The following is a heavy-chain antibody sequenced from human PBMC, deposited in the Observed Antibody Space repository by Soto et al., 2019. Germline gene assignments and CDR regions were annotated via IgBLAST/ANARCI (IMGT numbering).Heavy chain of an antibody. CDR1: GFTFSNAW. CDR2: IKSKTDGGTT. D-gene: IGHD2-15*01. CDR3: TTDRYCSGGSCYEDYYYYGMDV. V-gene: IGHV3-15*01. J-gene: IGHJ6*02. Sequence: GSLRLSCAASGFTFSNAWMSWVRQAPGKGLEWVGRIKSKTDGGTTDYAAPVKGRFTISRDDSKNTLYLQMNSLKTEDTAVYYCTTDRYCSGGSCYEDYYYYGMDVWGQGTTVTVSS.